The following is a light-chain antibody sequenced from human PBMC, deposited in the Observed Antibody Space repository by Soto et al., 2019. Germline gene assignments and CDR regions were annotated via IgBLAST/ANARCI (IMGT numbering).Light chain of an antibody. J-gene: IGKJ2*01. V-gene: IGKV3-15*01. CDR3: QQGHNWPLT. CDR1: QSINSE. CDR2: GAS. Sequence: EIVMTQSPATLSLSPGERAALSCRASQSINSELAWYQQKPGQPPRLLIYGASTRATGVPARFTGSESGSEFTLTISGLQSEDFAVYYCQQGHNWPLTFVQGTRPEI.